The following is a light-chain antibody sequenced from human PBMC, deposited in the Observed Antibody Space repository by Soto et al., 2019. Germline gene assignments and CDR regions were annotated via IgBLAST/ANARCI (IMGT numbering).Light chain of an antibody. CDR2: SNY. J-gene: IGLJ3*02. Sequence: QSVLTQPPSASGTPGQRVTISCSGSSSNIGSNTVSWYQQLPGTAPKLLIYSNYQRPSGVPDRFSGSKSGTSASLAISGLQSEDEADYFCAAWDDSLNVLFGGGTKLTVL. CDR3: AAWDDSLNVL. V-gene: IGLV1-44*01. CDR1: SSNIGSNT.